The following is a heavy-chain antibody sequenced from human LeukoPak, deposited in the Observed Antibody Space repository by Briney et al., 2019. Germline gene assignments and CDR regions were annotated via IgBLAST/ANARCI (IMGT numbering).Heavy chain of an antibody. Sequence: SETLSLTCTVSGGSISSGDYYWSWIRQPPGKGLEWIGYIYYSGSTYHNPSLKSRVTISVDTSKNQFSLKLSSVTAADTAVYYCARGDNLPAAINPSAAWGQGTLVTVSS. CDR1: GGSISSGDYY. V-gene: IGHV4-30-4*01. J-gene: IGHJ5*02. CDR3: ARGDNLPAAINPSAA. CDR2: IYYSGST. D-gene: IGHD2-2*02.